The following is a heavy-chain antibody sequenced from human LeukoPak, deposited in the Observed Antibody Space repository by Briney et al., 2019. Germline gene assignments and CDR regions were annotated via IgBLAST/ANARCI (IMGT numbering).Heavy chain of an antibody. V-gene: IGHV6-1*01. CDR1: GDSVSSNSAA. CDR3: ARDNWGPTNWYFHL. Sequence: SQTLSLTCAISGDSVSSNSAAWNWIRQSPSRGLEWLGRTYYRSKWYNDYTVSVKSRITINPDTSKNQFSLQLNSVTAADTAVYYCARDNWGPTNWYFHLWGRGTLVTVSS. CDR2: TYYRSKWYN. D-gene: IGHD7-27*01. J-gene: IGHJ2*01.